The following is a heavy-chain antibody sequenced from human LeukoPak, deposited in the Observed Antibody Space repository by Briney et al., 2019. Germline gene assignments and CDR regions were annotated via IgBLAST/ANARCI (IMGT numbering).Heavy chain of an antibody. V-gene: IGHV4-39*01. D-gene: IGHD3-22*01. Sequence: SETLSLTCTVSGGSISSSSYYWGWIRQPPGKGLEWIGSIYYSGSTYYNPSLKSRVTISVDTSKNQFSLKLSSVTAADTAVYYCARLVFDSSGYYYGWYYFDYWGQGTLVTVSS. CDR2: IYYSGST. J-gene: IGHJ4*02. CDR3: ARLVFDSSGYYYGWYYFDY. CDR1: GGSISSSSYY.